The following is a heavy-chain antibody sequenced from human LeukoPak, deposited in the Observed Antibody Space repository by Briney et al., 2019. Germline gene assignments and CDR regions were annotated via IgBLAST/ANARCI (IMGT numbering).Heavy chain of an antibody. J-gene: IGHJ6*03. V-gene: IGHV1-8*01. D-gene: IGHD4-11*01. CDR3: ARATVTTRYYSYYMDV. Sequence: ASVKVSCKASGYTFTSYDINWVRQATGQGLEWMGCMNPNSGNTGYAQKFQGRVTMTRNTSISTAYMELSSPRSEDTAVYYCARATVTTRYYSYYMDVWGKGTTVTISS. CDR1: GYTFTSYD. CDR2: MNPNSGNT.